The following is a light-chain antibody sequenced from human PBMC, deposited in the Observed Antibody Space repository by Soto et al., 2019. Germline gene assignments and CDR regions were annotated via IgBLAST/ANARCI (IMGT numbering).Light chain of an antibody. CDR2: GTS. V-gene: IGKV3-15*01. J-gene: IGKJ1*01. CDR1: QSVSSN. Sequence: EIVLTQSPGTLSVSPGERATLSCRASQSVSSNLAWYQQKPGQAPRLLIYGTSTRATGIPARFSGSGSGTEFTLSISSLQSEDFAVYYCQQSDNWPPTFGQGTKVDI. CDR3: QQSDNWPPT.